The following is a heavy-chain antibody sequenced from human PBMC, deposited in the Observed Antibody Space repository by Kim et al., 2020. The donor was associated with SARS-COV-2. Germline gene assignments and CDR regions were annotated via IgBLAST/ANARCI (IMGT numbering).Heavy chain of an antibody. D-gene: IGHD6-19*01. CDR2: IKSKTDGGTT. Sequence: GGSLRLSCAASGFTFSNAWMSWVRQAPGKGLEWVGRIKSKTDGGTTDYAAPVKGRFTISRDDSKNTLYLQMNSLKTEDTAVYYCSLNKGRWLPDYWGQGTLVTVSS. CDR3: SLNKGRWLPDY. V-gene: IGHV3-15*01. J-gene: IGHJ4*02. CDR1: GFTFSNAW.